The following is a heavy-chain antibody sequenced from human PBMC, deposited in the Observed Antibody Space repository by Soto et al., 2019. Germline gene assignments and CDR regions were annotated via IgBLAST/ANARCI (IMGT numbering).Heavy chain of an antibody. D-gene: IGHD1-26*01. V-gene: IGHV3-30*18. Sequence: QVQLAESGGGVVQPGGSLRLSCAASGFTFSDYGNDWIRQAPGKGLEWVAVISHEGGTQYYADSVRGRFTVSRDNSKNILYLQMDSLRPEDTAVYFCAKEGSPKVSRWDDYWGQGTLVTVSS. CDR3: AKEGSPKVSRWDDY. CDR1: GFTFSDYG. J-gene: IGHJ4*02. CDR2: ISHEGGTQ.